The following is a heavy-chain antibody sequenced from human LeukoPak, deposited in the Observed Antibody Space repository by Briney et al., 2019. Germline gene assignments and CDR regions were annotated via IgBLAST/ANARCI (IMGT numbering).Heavy chain of an antibody. CDR1: GFTFSHYG. V-gene: IGHV3-33*01. CDR2: ICYDGSNE. CDR3: ARAIWDRGKFYLDS. J-gene: IGHJ4*02. D-gene: IGHD3-16*01. Sequence: GGSLRLSCATSGFTFSHYGMHWVRQAPGKGLEWVAVICYDGSNEYNADSVKGRFTISRDNSKNTLFLQMNTLRAEDTAVYYCARAIWDRGKFYLDSWGQGTLVTVSS.